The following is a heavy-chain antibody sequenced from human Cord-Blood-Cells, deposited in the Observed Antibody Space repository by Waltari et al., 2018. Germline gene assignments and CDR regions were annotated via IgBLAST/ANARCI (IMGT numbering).Heavy chain of an antibody. J-gene: IGHJ4*02. CDR1: GYTFTSYA. D-gene: IGHD1-26*01. CDR2: INAGNGNT. CDR3: ARVGLYSGSSYFDY. V-gene: IGHV1-3*01. Sequence: QVQLVQSGAEVKKPGASVKVSCKASGYTFTSYAMHWVRQAPGQRLEWMGCINAGNGNTKYSQKFQGRVTITRDTSARTAYMELSSLRSEDTAVYFCARVGLYSGSSYFDYWGQGTLVTVSS.